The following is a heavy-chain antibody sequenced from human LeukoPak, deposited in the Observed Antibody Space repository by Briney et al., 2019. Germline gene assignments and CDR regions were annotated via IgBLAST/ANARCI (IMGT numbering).Heavy chain of an antibody. CDR2: IWYDGSHK. J-gene: IGHJ4*02. D-gene: IGHD1-7*01. V-gene: IGHV3-33*08. CDR3: ARGTGTTDY. Sequence: GGSLRLSCAASGFTFSSYRMNWVRQAPGKGLEWVAIIWYDGSHKSYADSVKGRFTISRDNSKNTVYLQMNTLRAEDTAVYYCARGTGTTDYWGQGTLVTVSS. CDR1: GFTFSSYR.